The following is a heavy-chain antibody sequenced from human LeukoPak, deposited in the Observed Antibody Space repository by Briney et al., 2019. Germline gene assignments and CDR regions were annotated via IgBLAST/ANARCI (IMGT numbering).Heavy chain of an antibody. V-gene: IGHV3-66*01. D-gene: IGHD2-15*01. CDR2: IYSAGST. CDR1: GFTVSSNY. Sequence: GGSLRLSCAASGFTVSSNYMSWVRQAPGKGLEWVSVIYSAGSTYYADSVKGRFTISRDNSKNTLYLQMNSLRAEDTAVYYCVREAGSSFDYWGQGTLVTVSS. J-gene: IGHJ4*02. CDR3: VREAGSSFDY.